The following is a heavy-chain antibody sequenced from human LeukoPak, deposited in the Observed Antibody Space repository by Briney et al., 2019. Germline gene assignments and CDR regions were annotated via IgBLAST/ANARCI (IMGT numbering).Heavy chain of an antibody. Sequence: ASVKVSCKASGYTFTGYYMHWVRQAPGQGLEWMGWINPNSGGTNYAQKFQGRVTMTRDTSISTAYVELNRLISDDTAVYYCARVVVVGVPGFQHWGQGALVTVSS. J-gene: IGHJ1*01. D-gene: IGHD3-22*01. CDR2: INPNSGGT. V-gene: IGHV1-2*02. CDR1: GYTFTGYY. CDR3: ARVVVVGVPGFQH.